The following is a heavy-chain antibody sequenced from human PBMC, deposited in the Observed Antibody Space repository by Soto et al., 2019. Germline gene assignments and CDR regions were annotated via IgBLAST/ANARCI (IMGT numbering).Heavy chain of an antibody. CDR2: ISPSSSSI. D-gene: IGHD3-22*01. J-gene: IGHJ4*02. Sequence: EVQLVESGGGLVQPGGSLRLSCAASGFTFSSYSMHWVRQAPGKGLEWVSYISPSSSSIYYADSVKGRFTISRGNAKNSLYLQMNSLRAEDTAVYYCARVAYYYDRSGYFYWGQGTLVTVSS. CDR3: ARVAYYYDRSGYFY. V-gene: IGHV3-48*01. CDR1: GFTFSSYS.